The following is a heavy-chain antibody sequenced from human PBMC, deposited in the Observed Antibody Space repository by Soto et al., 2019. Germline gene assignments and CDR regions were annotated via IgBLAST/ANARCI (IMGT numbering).Heavy chain of an antibody. CDR1: GFTVSTTY. CDR2: IYSGGST. D-gene: IGHD7-27*01. Sequence: EVQLVESGGGLVQPGGSLRLSCAASGFTVSTTYMSWVRKAPGKGLEWVSVIYSGGSTFYADCVRGRFTICSDNSKITVNLKINSLRAEDTAGYYCAREPGAADYWGQGTLVSVSA. CDR3: AREPGAADY. V-gene: IGHV3-66*01. J-gene: IGHJ4*02.